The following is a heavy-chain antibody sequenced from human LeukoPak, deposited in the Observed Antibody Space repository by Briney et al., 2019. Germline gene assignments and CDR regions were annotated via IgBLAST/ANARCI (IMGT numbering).Heavy chain of an antibody. V-gene: IGHV4-38-2*02. CDR2: IFQSGST. J-gene: IGHJ4*02. CDR3: ARHDILTGFDY. D-gene: IGHD3-9*01. CDR1: GYSISSGYY. Sequence: SETLSLTCSVSGYSISSGYYWGWIRQPPGKGLEWIGNIFQSGSTYYNPSLKSRVTISVDMSKNQFSLKLSSVTAADTAVYYCARHDILTGFDYWGQGTLVTVSS.